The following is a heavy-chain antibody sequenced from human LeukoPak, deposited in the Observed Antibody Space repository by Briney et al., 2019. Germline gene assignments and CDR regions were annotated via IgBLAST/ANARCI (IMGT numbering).Heavy chain of an antibody. CDR1: GYSFTSYW. Sequence: GESLKISCKGSGYSFTSYWIGWVRQMPGKGLEWMGIIYPGDSDTRYSPSFQGQVTISADKSISTAYLQWSSLKASDTAMYYCARHPKSYSSGWYAFDYWGQGTLVTVSS. V-gene: IGHV5-51*01. CDR2: IYPGDSDT. CDR3: ARHPKSYSSGWYAFDY. D-gene: IGHD6-19*01. J-gene: IGHJ4*02.